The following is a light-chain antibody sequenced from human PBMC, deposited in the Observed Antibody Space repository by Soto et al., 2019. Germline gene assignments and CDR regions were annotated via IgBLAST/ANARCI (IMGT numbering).Light chain of an antibody. Sequence: DIQMTQSPSSLSASVGDRVTITCRTSLNITTYLNWYQQKPGKAPKLLIYTTSTLQSGVPSRFSGSGSGTDFTLTIRSLQPEDFATYYCQQSYITPRKFGQGTKVEI. CDR1: LNITTY. CDR2: TTS. CDR3: QQSYITPRK. J-gene: IGKJ1*01. V-gene: IGKV1-39*01.